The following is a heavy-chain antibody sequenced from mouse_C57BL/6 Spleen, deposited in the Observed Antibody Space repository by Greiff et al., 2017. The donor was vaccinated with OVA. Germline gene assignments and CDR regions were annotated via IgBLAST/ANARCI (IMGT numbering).Heavy chain of an antibody. CDR3: ARDRSMIKNYYYAMDY. D-gene: IGHD2-4*01. CDR1: GFTFSSYA. V-gene: IGHV5-4*01. Sequence: EVQLVESGGGLVKPGGSLKLSCAASGFTFSSYAMSWVRQTPEKRLEWVATISDGGSYTYNPDNVKGRFTISRDKAKNNLYLQMSHLKSEDTAMYYCARDRSMIKNYYYAMDYWGQGTSVTVSS. CDR2: ISDGGSYT. J-gene: IGHJ4*01.